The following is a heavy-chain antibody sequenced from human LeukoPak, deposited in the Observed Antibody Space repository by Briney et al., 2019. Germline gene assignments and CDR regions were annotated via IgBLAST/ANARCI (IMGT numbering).Heavy chain of an antibody. V-gene: IGHV4-59*08. D-gene: IGHD5-18*01. CDR2: IYYSGST. CDR1: GGSISSYY. CDR3: ARRRHGEYSYGIWFDP. J-gene: IGHJ5*02. Sequence: SETLSLTCTVSGGSISSYYWSWIRQPPGKGLEWIGDIYYSGSTNYNPSLKSRVTISVDTSTNQCSLKLSSVTAADTAVYYCARRRHGEYSYGIWFDPWGQGTLVTVSS.